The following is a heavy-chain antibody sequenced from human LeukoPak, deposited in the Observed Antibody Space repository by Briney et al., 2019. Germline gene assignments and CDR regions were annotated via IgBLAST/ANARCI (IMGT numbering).Heavy chain of an antibody. CDR1: GGSISSSSYY. J-gene: IGHJ4*02. V-gene: IGHV4-39*02. CDR2: IYYSGST. CDR3: ARDGYNPIDY. D-gene: IGHD5-24*01. Sequence: SETLSLTCSVSGGSISSSSYYWGWIRQPPGKGLEWIGTIYYSGSTYYNPSLKSRVTISVDTSKNQFSLKLSSVTAADTAVYYCARDGYNPIDYWGQGTLVTVSS.